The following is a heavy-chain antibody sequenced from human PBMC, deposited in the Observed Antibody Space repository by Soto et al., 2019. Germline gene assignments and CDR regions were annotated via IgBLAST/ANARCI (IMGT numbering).Heavy chain of an antibody. D-gene: IGHD6-19*01. J-gene: IGHJ4*02. CDR1: GGSISSDS. Sequence: QVQLQESGPGLVKPSETLALTCTVSGGSISSDSWSWIRQPPGKRLEWIGYVYYNGVTKYNPSLHRRGTISVHTSQNRLSLGLNSVAVVYTDIYYCARKASRSRGWYYIDYWGQGTLFTFSS. CDR2: VYYNGVT. CDR3: ARKASRSRGWYYIDY. V-gene: IGHV4-59*01.